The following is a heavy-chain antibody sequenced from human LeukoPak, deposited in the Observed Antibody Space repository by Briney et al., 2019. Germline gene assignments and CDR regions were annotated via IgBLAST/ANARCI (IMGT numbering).Heavy chain of an antibody. CDR3: ASEVAVTTSGDAFDI. CDR2: IYYSGST. Sequence: AETLCLTCSVSGGSISSYYWSWIRQPRGKGLERIGYIYYSGSTNYNPSLKSRVTISVDTSKNQFSLKLSSVTAADTAVYYCASEVAVTTSGDAFDIWGQGTMVTVSS. CDR1: GGSISSYY. D-gene: IGHD4-17*01. V-gene: IGHV4-59*01. J-gene: IGHJ3*02.